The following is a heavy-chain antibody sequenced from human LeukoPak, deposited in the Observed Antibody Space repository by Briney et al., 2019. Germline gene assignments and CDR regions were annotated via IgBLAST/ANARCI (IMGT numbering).Heavy chain of an antibody. V-gene: IGHV3-53*01. J-gene: IGHJ6*03. CDR3: ANGTPADDYLMAG. Sequence: PAESLRLSCAASGFAVSSNYMSWVRQTPGKGLEWVSVIYSGGSTYYADSVKGRFTISRDNSKNTLYLQMNSLRAEDTAVYYCANGTPADDYLMAGWDTGAPLTSSS. CDR2: IYSGGST. CDR1: GFAVSSNY. D-gene: IGHD2-2*01.